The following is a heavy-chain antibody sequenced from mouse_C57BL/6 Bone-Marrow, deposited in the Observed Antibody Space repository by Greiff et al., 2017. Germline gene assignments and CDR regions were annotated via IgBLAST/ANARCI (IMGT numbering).Heavy chain of an antibody. J-gene: IGHJ2*01. CDR1: GYTFTNYW. D-gene: IGHD1-1*01. V-gene: IGHV1-63*01. CDR3: ARWEYCGSSYRYFDY. Sequence: QVQLQQSGAELVRPGTSVKMSCKASGYTFTNYWIGWAKQRPGHGLEWIGDIYPGGGYTNYNEKFKGKDTLTADKSSSTAYMQFSSLTSEDSAIYYCARWEYCGSSYRYFDYWGQGTTLTVSS. CDR2: IYPGGGYT.